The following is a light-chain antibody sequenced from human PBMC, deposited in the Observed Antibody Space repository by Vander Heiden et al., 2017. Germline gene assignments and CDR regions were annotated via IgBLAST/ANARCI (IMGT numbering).Light chain of an antibody. V-gene: IGKV1D-12*01. Sequence: IQLPQSPSSVSASVGDRVIIICRASQGISSSLAWYQQKPGKAPKLLSYGASSLHSGVPSRFSGSGSGTEFTLTISSLQPEDFATYYCQQANSFPFTFGPGTKVDIK. CDR1: QGISSS. CDR3: QQANSFPFT. J-gene: IGKJ3*01. CDR2: GAS.